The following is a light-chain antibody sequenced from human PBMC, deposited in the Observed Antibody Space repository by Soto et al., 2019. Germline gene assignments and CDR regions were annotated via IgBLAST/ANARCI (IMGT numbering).Light chain of an antibody. CDR2: KAS. Sequence: DIQMTQSPSTLSASVGDRVTITCRASQSISSWLAWYQQKPGKAPKLLIYKASSLESGVPSRCSGSGSGTEFTLTISSLQPDDFATYYCQEYDTYLFTFGQGTKLEI. J-gene: IGKJ2*01. CDR3: QEYDTYLFT. CDR1: QSISSW. V-gene: IGKV1-5*03.